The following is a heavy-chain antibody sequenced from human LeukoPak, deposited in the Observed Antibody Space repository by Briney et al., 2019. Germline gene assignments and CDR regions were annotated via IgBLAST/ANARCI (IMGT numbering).Heavy chain of an antibody. Sequence: ASVKVSCKASGYTFTSYDINWVRQATGQGLEWMGWMNPNSGNTGYAQKFQGRVTMTRNTSISTAYMELSSLRSEDTAVYYCARGGITIFGVVINYYYYYMDVWGKGTTVTVSS. J-gene: IGHJ6*03. CDR3: ARGGITIFGVVINYYYYYMDV. D-gene: IGHD3-3*01. CDR1: GYTFTSYD. V-gene: IGHV1-8*01. CDR2: MNPNSGNT.